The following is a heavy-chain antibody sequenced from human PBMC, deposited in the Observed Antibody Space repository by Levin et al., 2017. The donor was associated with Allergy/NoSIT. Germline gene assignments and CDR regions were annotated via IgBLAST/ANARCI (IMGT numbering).Heavy chain of an antibody. V-gene: IGHV3-48*03. CDR3: ARRQHAGSTHLWIDN. J-gene: IGHJ4*02. CDR2: ISTSGATI. CDR1: GFSFGLYE. Sequence: TGGSLRLSCAASGFSFGLYEMNWVRQAPGKGLEWISYISTSGATIYYAGSVEGRFAISRDNAKKSLYLQMNSLRVEDSGVYYCARRQHAGSTHLWIDNWGQGTLVTVSS. D-gene: IGHD3-3*01.